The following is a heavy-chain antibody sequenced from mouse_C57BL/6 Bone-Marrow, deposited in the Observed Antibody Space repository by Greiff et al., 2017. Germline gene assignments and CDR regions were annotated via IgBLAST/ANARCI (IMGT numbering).Heavy chain of an antibody. CDR3: TRLGPYDYGSSY. V-gene: IGHV1-15*01. D-gene: IGHD1-1*01. Sequence: QVQLQQPGAELVRPGASVTLSCKASGYTFTTYEIHWVKQTPGQGLDWIGAFTPYTGGTAYNQKFKGKATMTVDKASSTAYMELRSLTSEDSAVYYCTRLGPYDYGSSYWGQGTTLTVSA. CDR1: GYTFTTYE. J-gene: IGHJ2*01. CDR2: FTPYTGGT.